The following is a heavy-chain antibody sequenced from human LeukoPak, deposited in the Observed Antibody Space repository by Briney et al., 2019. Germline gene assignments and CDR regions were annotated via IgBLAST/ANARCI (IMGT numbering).Heavy chain of an antibody. D-gene: IGHD5-18*01. Sequence: GGSLRLSCAASGFTFSDYHMSWIRQAPGKGLEWVSSISSSSSYIYYADSVKGRFTISRDNAKNSLYLQMNSLRAEDTAVYYCARVTSESYGSAFDYWGQGTLVTVSS. V-gene: IGHV3-11*06. J-gene: IGHJ4*02. CDR2: ISSSSSYI. CDR1: GFTFSDYH. CDR3: ARVTSESYGSAFDY.